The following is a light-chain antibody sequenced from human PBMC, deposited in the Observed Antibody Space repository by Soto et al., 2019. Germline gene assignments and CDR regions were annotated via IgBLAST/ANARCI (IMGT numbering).Light chain of an antibody. J-gene: IGLJ2*01. CDR2: EVS. V-gene: IGLV2-23*02. CDR1: SSDVGSYNL. Sequence: QSALTQPASVSGSPGQSITISCTGTSSDVGSYNLVSWYQQHPGKAPKLMIYEVSKRPSGVSNRFSGSKSGNTASLTISGLQAEDEADYYCCSYAGSILFGGGTKLTDL. CDR3: CSYAGSIL.